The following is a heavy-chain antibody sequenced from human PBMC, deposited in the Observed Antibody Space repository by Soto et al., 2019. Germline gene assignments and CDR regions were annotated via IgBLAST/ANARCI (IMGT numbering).Heavy chain of an antibody. CDR2: IYWDDDK. V-gene: IGHV2-5*02. J-gene: IGHJ4*02. CDR3: AHRLHGSFGY. Sequence: QITLKESGPTLVKPTQTLTLTCTFSGFSLSTSGVGVGWIRQPPGKALELLALIYWDDDKRYSPSLNSRLTITKDTSKNQVVLTMTNMDPLVSATYYSAHRLHGSFGYWGQGTLVTVSS. CDR1: GFSLSTSGVG. D-gene: IGHD6-25*01.